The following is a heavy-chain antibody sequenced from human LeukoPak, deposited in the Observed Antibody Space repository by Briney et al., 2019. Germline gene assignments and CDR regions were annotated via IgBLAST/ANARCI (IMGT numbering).Heavy chain of an antibody. D-gene: IGHD4-17*01. Sequence: GGSLRLSCAASGFTFSSYGMLWVRQAPGKGLEWVAVISYDGSNKYYADSVKGRFTISRDNSKNTLYLQMNSLRAEDTAVYCCATVTTGVWGQGTLVTVSS. CDR3: ATVTTGV. CDR1: GFTFSSYG. V-gene: IGHV3-30*03. CDR2: ISYDGSNK. J-gene: IGHJ4*02.